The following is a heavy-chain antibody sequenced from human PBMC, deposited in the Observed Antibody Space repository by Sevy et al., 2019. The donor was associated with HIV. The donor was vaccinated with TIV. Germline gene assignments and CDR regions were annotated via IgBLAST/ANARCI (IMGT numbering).Heavy chain of an antibody. Sequence: GESLKISCAASGFAFYEYSMSWIRQAPGKGLVGVATLSFGCGKINYADSVKGRFTISRDNSKNSFYLQMDNLRVEDTALYYCAREGCSRPHDYWGQGTRVTVSS. D-gene: IGHD2-8*01. CDR2: LSFGCGKI. V-gene: IGHV3-23*01. CDR3: AREGCSRPHDY. CDR1: GFAFYEYS. J-gene: IGHJ4*02.